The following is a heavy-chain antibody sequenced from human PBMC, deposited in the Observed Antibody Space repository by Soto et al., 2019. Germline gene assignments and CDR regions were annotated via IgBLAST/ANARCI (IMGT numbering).Heavy chain of an antibody. Sequence: SETLSLTCTVSGGSISPNYWHWIRKPPGKGLEWIGYIYYCGTTTNNPSLNSRVAISVDTSKNQFSLKLSSVTAADTAVYYCASQHYYDSSGYYVVYWGQGTLVTVSS. CDR1: GGSISPNY. J-gene: IGHJ4*02. CDR3: ASQHYYDSSGYYVVY. CDR2: IYYCGTT. V-gene: IGHV4-59*08. D-gene: IGHD3-22*01.